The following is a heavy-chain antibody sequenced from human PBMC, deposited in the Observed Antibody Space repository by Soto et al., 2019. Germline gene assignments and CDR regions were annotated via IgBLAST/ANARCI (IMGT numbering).Heavy chain of an antibody. J-gene: IGHJ4*02. CDR2: IYYSGST. CDR1: GGSISSYY. Sequence: QVQLQESGPGLVKPSETLSLTCTVSGGSISSYYWSWIRQPPGKGLEWIGYIYYSGSTNYNPSLKSRVTISVDTSKNQFSLKLSSVTAADTVVYYCARSDRQKIFDYWGQGTLVTVSS. V-gene: IGHV4-59*08. CDR3: ARSDRQKIFDY.